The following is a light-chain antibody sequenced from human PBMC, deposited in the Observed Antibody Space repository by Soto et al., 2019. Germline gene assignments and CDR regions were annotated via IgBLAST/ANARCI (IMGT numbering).Light chain of an antibody. CDR2: GGT. Sequence: QSVLTQPASVSGSPGQSITISCTGTSSNVGSYNLVSWFQQLPGKVPKLMIYGGTKRPSGVSDRFSGSKSGNTASLTISGLQAEDEADYYCFSYAGNSVYVFGTGTKVTVL. V-gene: IGLV2-23*01. CDR3: FSYAGNSVYV. J-gene: IGLJ1*01. CDR1: SSNVGSYNL.